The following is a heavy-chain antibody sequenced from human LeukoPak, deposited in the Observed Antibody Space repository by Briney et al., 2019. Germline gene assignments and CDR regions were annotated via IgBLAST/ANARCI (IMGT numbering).Heavy chain of an antibody. CDR1: GYTFTSYY. V-gene: IGHV1-46*01. D-gene: IGHD3-22*01. CDR2: VHPSGGST. Sequence: GASVNLSCKASGYTFTSYYMHWLRQAPGQGLEWRGIVHPSGGSTSYAQKFQGRVTMTRDTATSTVYMELSSLRSEDTALYYCARITMTTSGWYFDLWGRGSLVTVSS. CDR3: ARITMTTSGWYFDL. J-gene: IGHJ2*01.